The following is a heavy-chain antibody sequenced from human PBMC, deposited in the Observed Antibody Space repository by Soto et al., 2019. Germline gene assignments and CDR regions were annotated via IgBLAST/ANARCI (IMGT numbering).Heavy chain of an antibody. V-gene: IGHV4-31*03. CDR1: GGSISSGGYY. J-gene: IGHJ4*02. CDR3: ARVWDSSGPNFDY. D-gene: IGHD3-22*01. CDR2: IYYSGST. Sequence: QVQLQESGPGLVKPSQTLSLTCTVSGGSISSGGYYWSWIRQHPGKGLEWIGYIYYSGSTYYNSSLTSRVTISVDTSKNQFSLKLNSVTAADTAVYYCARVWDSSGPNFDYWGQGTLVTVSS.